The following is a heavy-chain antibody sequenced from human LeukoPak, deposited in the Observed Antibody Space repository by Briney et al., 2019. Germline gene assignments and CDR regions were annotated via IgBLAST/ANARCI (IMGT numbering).Heavy chain of an antibody. CDR2: INHSGST. V-gene: IGHV4-34*01. Sequence: KPSETLSLTCAVYGGSLSGYYWSWIRQPPGKGLEWIGEINHSGSTNYNPSLKSRVTISVDTSKNQFSLKLSSVTAADTAVYYCARAPYYYDSDDAFDIWGQATMVTVSS. CDR1: GGSLSGYY. CDR3: ARAPYYYDSDDAFDI. J-gene: IGHJ3*02. D-gene: IGHD3-22*01.